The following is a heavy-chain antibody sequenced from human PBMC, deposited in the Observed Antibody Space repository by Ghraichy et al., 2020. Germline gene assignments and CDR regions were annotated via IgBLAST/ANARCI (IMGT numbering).Heavy chain of an antibody. CDR2: IATAGDP. J-gene: IGHJ4*02. Sequence: GGSLRLSCAASGFTFSSYDMHWVRLGTGKGLEWVSTIATAGDPYYPDSVKGRFTISRENAKNSLYLQMNSLRAGDTAVYYCARGIGYCSGDTCYEYFDYWGRGTLVTVSS. V-gene: IGHV3-13*05. CDR1: GFTFSSYD. CDR3: ARGIGYCSGDTCYEYFDY. D-gene: IGHD2-15*01.